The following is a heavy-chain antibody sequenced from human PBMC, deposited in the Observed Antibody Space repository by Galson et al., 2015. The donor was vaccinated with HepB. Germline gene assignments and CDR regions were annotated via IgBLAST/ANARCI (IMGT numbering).Heavy chain of an antibody. CDR2: TYYRSKWYN. D-gene: IGHD4-17*01. CDR3: ARVYGDYYYYGMDV. CDR1: GDSVSSNSAA. Sequence: CAISGDSVSSNSAAWNWIRQSPSRGLEWLGRTYYRSKWYNDYAVSVKSRITINPDTSKNQFSLQLNSVTPEDTAVYYCARVYGDYYYYGMDVWGQGTTVTVSS. J-gene: IGHJ6*02. V-gene: IGHV6-1*01.